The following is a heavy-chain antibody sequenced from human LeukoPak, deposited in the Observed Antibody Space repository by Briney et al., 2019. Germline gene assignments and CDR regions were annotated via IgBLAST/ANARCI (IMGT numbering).Heavy chain of an antibody. CDR2: IDGRSNYK. CDR1: GFSFSTYS. J-gene: IGHJ3*01. Sequence: GGSLRLSCAASGFSFSTYSMPWVRQAPGKGLEWVSSIDGRSNYKYYADSVKGRFTISRDNAQSSLFLQMNSLRAEDTALYYCAREDGIVGASSAFDVWGQGTMVTVS. V-gene: IGHV3-21*01. D-gene: IGHD1-26*01. CDR3: AREDGIVGASSAFDV.